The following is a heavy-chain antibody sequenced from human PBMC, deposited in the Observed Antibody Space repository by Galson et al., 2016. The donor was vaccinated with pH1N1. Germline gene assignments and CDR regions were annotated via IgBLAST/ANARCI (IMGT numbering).Heavy chain of an antibody. J-gene: IGHJ4*02. V-gene: IGHV3-9*01. CDR3: AKVEGFNYGYIDY. CDR2: ISWNSGSI. D-gene: IGHD5-18*01. Sequence: SLRLSCAASGFTFDDYAMHWVRQVPGKGLEWVSGISWNSGSIGYADSVKGRFTISRDNDMNSLYLQMNSLRAEDTALYYCAKVEGFNYGYIDYWCQGTLVTVSS. CDR1: GFTFDDYA.